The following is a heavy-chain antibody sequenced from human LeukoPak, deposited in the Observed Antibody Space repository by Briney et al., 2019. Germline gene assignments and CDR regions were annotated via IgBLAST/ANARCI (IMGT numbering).Heavy chain of an antibody. CDR1: GFTFSSYS. J-gene: IGHJ4*02. CDR3: ARDPFTSGDYYDSSGYSGY. V-gene: IGHV3-21*01. CDR2: ISSSSSYI. D-gene: IGHD3-22*01. Sequence: PGGSLRLSXAASGFTFSSYSMKWVRQAPGKGRGWVSSISSSSSYIYYADSVKGRFTISRDNAKNSLYLQMNSLRAEDTAVYYCARDPFTSGDYYDSSGYSGYWGQGTPVTVSS.